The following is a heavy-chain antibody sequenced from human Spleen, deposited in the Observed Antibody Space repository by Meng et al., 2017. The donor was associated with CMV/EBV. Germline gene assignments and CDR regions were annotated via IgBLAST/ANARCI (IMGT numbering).Heavy chain of an antibody. D-gene: IGHD7-27*01. CDR3: ARDKNWVPDY. V-gene: IGHV1-2*02. J-gene: IGHJ4*02. CDR2: IHPQSGVT. Sequence: ASVKVSCKASGYTFTDHYFHWVRQAPGQGLEWMGWIHPQSGVTNYAQKFQARVTLTRDTSINTGYMELSRLTSDDTAVYYCARDKNWVPDYWGQGTLVTVS. CDR1: GYTFTDHY.